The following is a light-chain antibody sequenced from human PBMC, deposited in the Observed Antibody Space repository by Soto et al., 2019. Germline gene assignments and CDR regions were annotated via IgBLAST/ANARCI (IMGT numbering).Light chain of an antibody. CDR1: QSVSSSY. CDR3: PQYGSSPWT. Sequence: EIVWTQSPGTLYFSPGERATLSCRAIQSVSSSYLAWYQQKPGQAPRPLIYGASRRAIGTPDRFSGSESGTDFTLTISRLEPEDFAVYYFPQYGSSPWTFGQGTKVQIK. J-gene: IGKJ1*01. V-gene: IGKV3-20*01. CDR2: GAS.